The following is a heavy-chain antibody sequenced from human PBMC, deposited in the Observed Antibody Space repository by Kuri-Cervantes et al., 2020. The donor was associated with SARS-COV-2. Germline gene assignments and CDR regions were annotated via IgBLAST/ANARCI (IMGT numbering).Heavy chain of an antibody. CDR3: ARGREHDFWSGYPPVLYAFDI. CDR1: GDTFTSYA. V-gene: IGHV1-69*05. CDR2: IIPIFATA. D-gene: IGHD3-3*01. Sequence: SVKVSCKASGDTFTSYAISWVRQAPGQGLEWMGGIIPIFATANYAQKFQGRVTITTDESTSTAYMELSSLSSEDTAVYYCARGREHDFWSGYPPVLYAFDIWGQGTMVTVSS. J-gene: IGHJ3*02.